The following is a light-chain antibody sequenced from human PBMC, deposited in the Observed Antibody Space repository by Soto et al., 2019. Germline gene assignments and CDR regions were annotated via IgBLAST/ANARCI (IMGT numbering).Light chain of an antibody. CDR2: GAS. J-gene: IGKJ4*01. CDR1: QSVSSSY. Sequence: EIVLTQSPGTLSLSPGERATLSCRASQSVSSSYLAWYRQKPGQAPKLLFYGASSRATGIPDRFSGSGSGTDFTLTISRLEPEDFAVYYCQQYGSSPLTFGEGTKVEIK. CDR3: QQYGSSPLT. V-gene: IGKV3-20*01.